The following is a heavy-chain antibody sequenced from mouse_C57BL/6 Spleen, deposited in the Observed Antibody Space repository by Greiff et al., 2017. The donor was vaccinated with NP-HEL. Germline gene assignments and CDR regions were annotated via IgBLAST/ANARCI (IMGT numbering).Heavy chain of an antibody. D-gene: IGHD4-1*01. V-gene: IGHV5-4*01. Sequence: EVKLVESGGGLVKPGGSLKLSCAASGFTFSSYAMSWVRQTPEKRLEWVATISDGGSYTYYPDNVKGRFTISRDNAKNNLYLQMSHLKSEDTAMYYCARDRELGFFAYWGQGTLVTVSA. CDR3: ARDRELGFFAY. CDR1: GFTFSSYA. CDR2: ISDGGSYT. J-gene: IGHJ3*01.